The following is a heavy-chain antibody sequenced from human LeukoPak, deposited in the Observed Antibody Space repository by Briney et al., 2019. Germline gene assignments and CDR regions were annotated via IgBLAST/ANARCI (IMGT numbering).Heavy chain of an antibody. V-gene: IGHV3-74*01. CDR2: IKDDGSHT. Sequence: GGSLRLSCAASGFTFSSHWMHWVRQAPGKGLVWVSRIKDDGSHTNYADSVKGRFTISRDNAKNTLSLQMNSLRAEDTAVYYCARGSGIITGIDEWGQGTLVTVCS. CDR1: GFTFSSHW. J-gene: IGHJ4*02. D-gene: IGHD6-25*01. CDR3: ARGSGIITGIDE.